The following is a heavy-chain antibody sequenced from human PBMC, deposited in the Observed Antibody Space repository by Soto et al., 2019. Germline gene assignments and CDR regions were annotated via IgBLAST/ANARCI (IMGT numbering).Heavy chain of an antibody. V-gene: IGHV3-30-3*01. CDR3: ARDAALRYFDWRSGGWYFDL. J-gene: IGHJ2*01. CDR2: ISYDGSNK. CDR1: GFTFSSYA. D-gene: IGHD3-9*01. Sequence: QVQLVESGGGVVQPGRSLRLSCAASGFTFSSYAMHWVRQAPGKGLEWVAVISYDGSNKYYADSVKGRFTISRDNSKNTLYLQMNSLRAEDTAVYYCARDAALRYFDWRSGGWYFDLWGRGTLVTVSS.